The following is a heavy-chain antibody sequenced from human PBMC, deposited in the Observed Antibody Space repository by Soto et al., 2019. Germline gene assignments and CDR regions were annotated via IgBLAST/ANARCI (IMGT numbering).Heavy chain of an antibody. Sequence: EVQLVESGGGLVKPGGSLRLSRAGSGFIFSSSTMSWVRRAPGKGLEWVSSISSSSSYIYSADSLRGRFTIARDNAKNSLYLQMNSLRAEDTAVYYCARDLGELSAVWGQGTLVTVSS. D-gene: IGHD3-10*01. J-gene: IGHJ4*02. CDR2: ISSSSSYI. CDR3: ARDLGELSAV. V-gene: IGHV3-21*01. CDR1: GFIFSSST.